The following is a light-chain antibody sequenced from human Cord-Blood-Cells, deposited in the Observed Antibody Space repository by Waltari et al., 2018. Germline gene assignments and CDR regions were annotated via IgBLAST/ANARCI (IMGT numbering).Light chain of an antibody. CDR3: QVWDSSSDHWV. Sequence: SYVLTQPPSVSVASGKTARITCGGNNSGSKSVHWYQQKPGQAPVLVIYYDSDRPSGIPERFSGSNSGNTATLTISRVEAGDEADYYCQVWDSSSDHWVFGGGTKLTVL. CDR1: NSGSKS. CDR2: YDS. V-gene: IGLV3-21*04. J-gene: IGLJ3*02.